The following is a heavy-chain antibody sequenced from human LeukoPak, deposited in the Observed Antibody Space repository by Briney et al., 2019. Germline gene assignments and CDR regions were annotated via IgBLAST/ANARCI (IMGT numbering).Heavy chain of an antibody. J-gene: IGHJ4*02. Sequence: GGSLRLSCGASGFTFSNYAMSWVRQAPGKGLEWVSGISGSGGNTYYADSVKGRFTISRDNSQNTLYLQMNSLRAEDTAVYYCAKDLISPRSVGSSEKVDYWGQGTLVTVSS. V-gene: IGHV3-23*01. CDR3: AKDLISPRSVGSSEKVDY. CDR2: ISGSGGNT. D-gene: IGHD3-10*01. CDR1: GFTFSNYA.